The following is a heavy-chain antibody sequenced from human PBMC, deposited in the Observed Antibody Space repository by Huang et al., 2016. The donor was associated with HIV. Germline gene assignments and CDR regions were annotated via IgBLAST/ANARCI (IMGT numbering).Heavy chain of an antibody. CDR1: GYDFGSYG. CDR2: ICSDSRDT. V-gene: IGHV1-18*01. J-gene: IGHJ3*01. Sequence: QVQLVQSGGEVMQPGASVRVSCKASGYDFGSYGMSWGRQAPGQGRGWLGRICSDSRDTSSAQKFQGRVTMTTDTSTTTTYMELRSLRSDDTAMYYCARDPYYSNRWKRNDASFLWGQGTMITVSS. D-gene: IGHD4-4*01. CDR3: ARDPYYSNRWKRNDASFL.